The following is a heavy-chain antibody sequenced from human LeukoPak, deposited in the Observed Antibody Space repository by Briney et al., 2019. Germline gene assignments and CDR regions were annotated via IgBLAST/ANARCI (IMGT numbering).Heavy chain of an antibody. CDR2: ISGSGDST. D-gene: IGHD6-13*01. Sequence: GRSLRLSCAASGFTFSSYGMGWVRQAPGKGLDWVSAISGSGDSTYYADSVKGRFTISRYNAKNSLYLQMNSLRDEDTAVYYCAKTGGSSSWYTDSWGQGTLVTVSS. CDR1: GFTFSSYG. J-gene: IGHJ4*02. V-gene: IGHV3-23*01. CDR3: AKTGGSSSWYTDS.